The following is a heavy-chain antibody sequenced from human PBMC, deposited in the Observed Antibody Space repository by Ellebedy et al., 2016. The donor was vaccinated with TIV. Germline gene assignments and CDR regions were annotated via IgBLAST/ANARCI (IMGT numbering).Heavy chain of an antibody. CDR3: ATFRNLDGFDI. D-gene: IGHD2/OR15-2a*01. Sequence: SQTLSLTCAVSGYSISSGSYWGWIRQPPGKGLEWIGSIYHSGSTYYNPSLKRRVTISMDTSRNQFSLRLTSVTAADTAVYYCATFRNLDGFDIWGQGKMVTVSS. CDR2: IYHSGST. CDR1: GYSISSGSY. J-gene: IGHJ3*02. V-gene: IGHV4-38-2*01.